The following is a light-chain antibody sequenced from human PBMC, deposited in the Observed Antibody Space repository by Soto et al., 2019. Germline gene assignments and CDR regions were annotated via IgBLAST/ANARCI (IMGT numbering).Light chain of an antibody. CDR1: QGISNY. Sequence: DIQMTQSPSSLSASVGDRVTITCRASQGISNYLAWYQEIPGKVPKLLSAAASTLQSAVQSRFSGSGSGTDFTLTISSMKPEDVATYYCQQYTNVPAFGGGKKQEIK. V-gene: IGKV1-27*01. CDR2: AAS. J-gene: IGKJ4*01. CDR3: QQYTNVPA.